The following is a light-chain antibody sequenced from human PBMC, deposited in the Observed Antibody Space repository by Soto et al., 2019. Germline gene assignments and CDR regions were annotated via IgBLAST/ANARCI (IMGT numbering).Light chain of an antibody. V-gene: IGLV2-11*01. Sequence: SALTQPRSVSGSPGQSVAISCTGTSIDIGGYNYVSWYQQHPGRAPKLVIYHVSKRPSGVPDRFSGSKSGNTASLTISGLQAEDEADYYCSSFAGGPYVFGTGTKVTVL. J-gene: IGLJ1*01. CDR2: HVS. CDR3: SSFAGGPYV. CDR1: SIDIGGYNY.